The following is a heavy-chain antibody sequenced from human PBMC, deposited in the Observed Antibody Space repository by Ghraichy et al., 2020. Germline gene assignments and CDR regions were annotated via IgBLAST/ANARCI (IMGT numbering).Heavy chain of an antibody. J-gene: IGHJ4*02. V-gene: IGHV1-24*01. CDR1: GYTLTELS. Sequence: ASVKVSCKVSGYTLTELSMHWVRQAPGKGLEWMGGFDPEDGETIYAQKFQGRVTMTEDTSTDTAYMELSSLRSEDTAVYYCATRGLPYSSGWYDFAYWGQGTLVTVSS. CDR2: FDPEDGET. CDR3: ATRGLPYSSGWYDFAY. D-gene: IGHD6-19*01.